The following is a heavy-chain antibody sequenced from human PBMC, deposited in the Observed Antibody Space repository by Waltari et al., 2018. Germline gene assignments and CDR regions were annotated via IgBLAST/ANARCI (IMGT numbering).Heavy chain of an antibody. CDR2: IHGHGRK. Sequence: EVQLVESGGGLMQPGGSLRLSCATSDFTVNTHYVNWVRQAPGQGRGSFSGIHGHGRKHDADSVKGRFTISRDSSKNTVYLQMDSLRVGDAAVYYCTRDRGSYSSSGYALGGMHYWGQGTLVTVSS. J-gene: IGHJ4*02. D-gene: IGHD3-16*01. CDR3: TRDRGSYSSSGYALGGMHY. CDR1: DFTVNTHY. V-gene: IGHV3-53*01.